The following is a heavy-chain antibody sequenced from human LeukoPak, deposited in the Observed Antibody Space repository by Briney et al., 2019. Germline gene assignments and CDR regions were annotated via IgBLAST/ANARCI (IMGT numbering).Heavy chain of an antibody. D-gene: IGHD6-13*01. J-gene: IGHJ4*02. CDR1: GYTFTGYY. Sequence: ASVKVSCKASGYTFTGYYMHWVRQAPGQGLEWMGWINPNSGGTNYAQKFQGWVTMTRDTSISTAYMELSRLRSDDTAVYYCARSPAGIAAAGLFDYWGQGTLVTVSS. CDR3: ARSPAGIAAAGLFDY. CDR2: INPNSGGT. V-gene: IGHV1-2*04.